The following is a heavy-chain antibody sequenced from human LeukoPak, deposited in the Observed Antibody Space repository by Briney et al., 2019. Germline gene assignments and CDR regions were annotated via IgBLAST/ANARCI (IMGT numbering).Heavy chain of an antibody. D-gene: IGHD3-10*01. V-gene: IGHV4-31*03. Sequence: SETLSLTCTVSGDSISSGTYYWSWIRQHPGKAPEWIGNIYYSGGTYYNPSLKSRVTMSVDTSKNQFSLKLKAVTAADTAIYYCARDRGEYRSHYGWFDPWGQGTLVTVSS. CDR2: IYYSGGT. J-gene: IGHJ5*02. CDR1: GDSISSGTYY. CDR3: ARDRGEYRSHYGWFDP.